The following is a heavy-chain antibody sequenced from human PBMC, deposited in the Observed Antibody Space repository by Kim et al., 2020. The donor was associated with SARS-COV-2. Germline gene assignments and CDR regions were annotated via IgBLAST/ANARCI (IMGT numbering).Heavy chain of an antibody. J-gene: IGHJ3*02. V-gene: IGHV1-18*01. CDR3: ARDVGPLNYYDSSGYPDAFDI. D-gene: IGHD3-22*01. Sequence: ASVKVSCKASGYTFTSYGISWVRQAPGQGLEWMGWISAYNGNTNYAQKLQGRVTMTTDTSTSTAYMELRSLRTDDTAVYYCARDVGPLNYYDSSGYPDAFDIWGQGTMVTVSS. CDR1: GYTFTSYG. CDR2: ISAYNGNT.